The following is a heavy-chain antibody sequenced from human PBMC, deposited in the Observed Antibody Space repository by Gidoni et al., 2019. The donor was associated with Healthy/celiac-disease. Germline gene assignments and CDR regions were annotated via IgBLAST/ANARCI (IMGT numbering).Heavy chain of an antibody. J-gene: IGHJ6*02. CDR2: IYYSGST. Sequence: QVQLQESGAGLVKPSETLSLTCTVSGGSITSYYWSWLRQPPGKGLEWIGYIYYSGSTNYNPSLKSRVTISVDTSKNQFSLKLSSVTAADTAVYYCARAPPPGARYGMDVWGQGTTVTVSS. D-gene: IGHD4-17*01. CDR3: ARAPPPGARYGMDV. CDR1: GGSITSYY. V-gene: IGHV4-59*01.